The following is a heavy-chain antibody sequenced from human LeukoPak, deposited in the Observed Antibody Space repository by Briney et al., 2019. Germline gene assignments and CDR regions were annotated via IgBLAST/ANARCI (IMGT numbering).Heavy chain of an antibody. V-gene: IGHV3-30-3*01. CDR3: ARVGGD. Sequence: GGSLRLSCAASGFTFSSYAMHWVRQAPGKGLEWVAVISYDGSNKYYADSVKGRFTISRDNSKNTLHLQMNSLRAEDTAVYYCARVGGDWGQGTLVAVSS. CDR1: GFTFSSYA. CDR2: ISYDGSNK. D-gene: IGHD3-3*01. J-gene: IGHJ4*02.